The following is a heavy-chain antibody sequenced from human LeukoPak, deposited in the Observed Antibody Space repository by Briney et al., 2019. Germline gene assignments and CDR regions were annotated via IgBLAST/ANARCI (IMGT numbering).Heavy chain of an antibody. J-gene: IGHJ4*02. CDR2: INAGNGNT. D-gene: IGHD5-24*01. Sequence: ASVKVSCKASGYTFTSYAMHWVRQAPGQRLEWMGWINAGNGNTKYSQGFQGRVTITRDTSASTAYMELSSLRSEDMAVYYCARGGVSRDGYNLGYDYWGQGTLVTVSS. V-gene: IGHV1-3*03. CDR1: GYTFTSYA. CDR3: ARGGVSRDGYNLGYDY.